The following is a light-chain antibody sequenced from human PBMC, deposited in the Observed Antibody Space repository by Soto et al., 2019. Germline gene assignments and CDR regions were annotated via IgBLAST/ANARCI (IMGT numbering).Light chain of an antibody. J-gene: IGLJ1*01. CDR3: AAWDDSLDGLV. V-gene: IGLV1-44*01. CDR1: SSNIGSNT. Sequence: QAVVAQPPSASGTPGQRVTISCSGRSSNIGSNTVNWYQQLPGAAPKLLIYSNNQRPSGVPDRFSGSKSGSSGSLAISGLQSEDEADYYCAAWDDSLDGLVFGTGTKVTVL. CDR2: SNN.